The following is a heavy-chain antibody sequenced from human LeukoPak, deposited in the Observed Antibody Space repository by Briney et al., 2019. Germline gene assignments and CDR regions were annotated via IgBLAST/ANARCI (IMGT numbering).Heavy chain of an antibody. CDR2: ISAYNGNT. Sequence: ASVKVSCKASGYTFTSYGISWVRQAPGQGLEWMGWISAYNGNTNYAQKLQGRVTMTTDTSTSTAYMELRSLRSDDTAVYYCARHEVPYYDFWSGYPIANAFDIWGQGTMVTVSS. D-gene: IGHD3-3*01. CDR3: ARHEVPYYDFWSGYPIANAFDI. CDR1: GYTFTSYG. V-gene: IGHV1-18*01. J-gene: IGHJ3*02.